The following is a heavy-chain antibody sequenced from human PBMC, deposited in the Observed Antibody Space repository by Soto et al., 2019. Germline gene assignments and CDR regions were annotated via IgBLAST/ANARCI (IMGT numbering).Heavy chain of an antibody. V-gene: IGHV3-33*01. CDR3: AREYRDTAMASTFDY. D-gene: IGHD5-18*01. CDR1: GFTFSSYG. CDR2: IWYDGSNK. J-gene: IGHJ4*02. Sequence: QVQLVESGGGVVQPGRSLRLSCAASGFTFSSYGMRWVRQAPGKGLEWVAVIWYDGSNKYYADSVKGRFTISRDNSKNTLYLQMNSLRAEDTAVYYCAREYRDTAMASTFDYWGQGTLVTVSS.